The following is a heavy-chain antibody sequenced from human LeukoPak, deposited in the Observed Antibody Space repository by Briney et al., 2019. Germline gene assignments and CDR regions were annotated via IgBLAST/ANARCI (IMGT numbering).Heavy chain of an antibody. Sequence: PGGSLRLSCAASGFTVSSNYMSWVRQAPGKGLEWVSAISSSGDTYYAGSVKGRFTISRDNSKNTLYLQMNSLRAEDTAVYYCAKDAVGATAYYFDYWGQGILVTVSS. CDR1: GFTVSSNY. CDR2: ISSSGDT. V-gene: IGHV3-53*01. CDR3: AKDAVGATAYYFDY. J-gene: IGHJ4*02. D-gene: IGHD1-26*01.